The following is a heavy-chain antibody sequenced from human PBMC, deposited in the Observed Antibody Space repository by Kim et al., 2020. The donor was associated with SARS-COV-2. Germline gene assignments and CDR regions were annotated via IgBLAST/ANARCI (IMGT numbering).Heavy chain of an antibody. Sequence: SRKSRVTISVDTSRNQFSLKVRSVTAADTAVYYCARGQIGLAVAGTIFQYWGQGNLVTVSS. J-gene: IGHJ4*01. CDR3: ARGQIGLAVAGTIFQY. V-gene: IGHV4-34*01. D-gene: IGHD6-19*01.